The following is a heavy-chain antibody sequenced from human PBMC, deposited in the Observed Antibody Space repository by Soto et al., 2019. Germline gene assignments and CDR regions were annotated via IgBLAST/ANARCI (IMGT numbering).Heavy chain of an antibody. CDR1: GGSISSYY. J-gene: IGHJ4*02. CDR3: ARDGDYNNWVLYY. CDR2: VYSSGST. Sequence: SETLSLTCTVSGGSISSYYWSWIRQPAGKGLEWIGRVYSSGSTNYNPSLKSRVTMSVDASKSQFSLKLSSVTAADTAVYYCARDGDYNNWVLYYWGQGSLVTVSS. D-gene: IGHD1-1*01. V-gene: IGHV4-4*07.